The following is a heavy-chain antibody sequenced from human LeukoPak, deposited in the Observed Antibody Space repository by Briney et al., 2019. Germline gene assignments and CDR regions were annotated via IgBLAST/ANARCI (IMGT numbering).Heavy chain of an antibody. CDR1: GGSISSGGYY. Sequence: PSETLSLTCTVSGGSISSGGYYWSWIRQHPGKGLEWIGYIYYSGSTYYNPSLKSRVTISVDTSKNEFSLRLNSVTAADTAVYYCVRAFGWNYRLDYFDYWGQGTLVTVSS. J-gene: IGHJ4*02. V-gene: IGHV4-31*03. CDR3: VRAFGWNYRLDYFDY. CDR2: IYYSGST. D-gene: IGHD1-7*01.